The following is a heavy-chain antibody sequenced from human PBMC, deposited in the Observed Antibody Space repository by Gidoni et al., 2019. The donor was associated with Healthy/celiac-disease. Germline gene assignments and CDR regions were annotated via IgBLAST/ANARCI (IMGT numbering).Heavy chain of an antibody. J-gene: IGHJ5*02. Sequence: QVQLVQPGAEVKKPGASVKVSCKASGHTFTGYIIHWVRQAPGQTLEWMGRINAANGDTKYSQRFQGRVTVTRDTSASTAYMELSGLTSEDTAVYYCARGVLAGTWGQGTLVTVSS. CDR1: GHTFTGYI. V-gene: IGHV1-3*01. D-gene: IGHD6-19*01. CDR2: INAANGDT. CDR3: ARGVLAGT.